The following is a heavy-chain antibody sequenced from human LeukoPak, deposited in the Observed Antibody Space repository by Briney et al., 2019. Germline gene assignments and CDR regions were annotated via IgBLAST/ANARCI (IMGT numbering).Heavy chain of an antibody. J-gene: IGHJ6*03. CDR1: GFSLSSSGMC. Sequence: SGPALVKPTQTLTLTCTFSGFSLSSSGMCVSWVRQPPGKALEWLARIDWDDDKFYRTSLKTRLTISKDTSKNQAVLTMTNMDPVDTATYYCARTRRVVTAGGNHYYMDVWGKGTSVTVSS. V-gene: IGHV2-70*17. CDR2: IDWDDDK. D-gene: IGHD3-16*01. CDR3: ARTRRVVTAGGNHYYMDV.